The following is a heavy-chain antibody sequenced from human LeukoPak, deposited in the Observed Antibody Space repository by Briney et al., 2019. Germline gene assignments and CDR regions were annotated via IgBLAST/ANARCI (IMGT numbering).Heavy chain of an antibody. D-gene: IGHD6-19*01. CDR1: GFTVSSNY. J-gene: IGHJ5*02. Sequence: PGGSLRLSCAASGFTVSSNYMSCVRQAPGKGLEWVSVIYIGGSTYYADSVKGRFTISRRNSKNTLYLQMNSLSSEDTAVYDDARGKISGWLRWFDPWGQGTLVTVSS. V-gene: IGHV3-66*01. CDR2: IYIGGST. CDR3: ARGKISGWLRWFDP.